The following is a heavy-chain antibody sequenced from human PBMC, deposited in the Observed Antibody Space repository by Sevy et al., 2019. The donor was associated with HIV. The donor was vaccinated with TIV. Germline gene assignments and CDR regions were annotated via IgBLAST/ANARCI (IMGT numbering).Heavy chain of an antibody. CDR1: GFTFSGYN. CDR2: IGSVTSNI. V-gene: IGHV3-21*01. CDR3: ARTVGIAVAPFDY. Sequence: GGSLRLSCVASGFTFSGYNMNWVRQAPGKGLEWVAYIGSVTSNIYYAQSLKGRFTISRDNAKNSLYLQMSSLRAEDTAVYYGARTVGIAVAPFDYWGQGTLVTVSS. J-gene: IGHJ4*02. D-gene: IGHD6-19*01.